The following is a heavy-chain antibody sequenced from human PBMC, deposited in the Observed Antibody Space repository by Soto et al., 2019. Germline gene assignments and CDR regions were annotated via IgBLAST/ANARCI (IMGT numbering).Heavy chain of an antibody. CDR3: ARADIVVVPAAITNAFDI. J-gene: IGHJ3*02. Sequence: SETLSLTCTVSGGSISSYYWSWIRQPPGKGLEWIGYIYYSGSTNYNPSLKSRVTISVDTSKNQFSLKLSSVTAADTAVYYCARADIVVVPAAITNAFDIWGQGTMVTVSS. CDR2: IYYSGST. V-gene: IGHV4-59*01. D-gene: IGHD2-2*02. CDR1: GGSISSYY.